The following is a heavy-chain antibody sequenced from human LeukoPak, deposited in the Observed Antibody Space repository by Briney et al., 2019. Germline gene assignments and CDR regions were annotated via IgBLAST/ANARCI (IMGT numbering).Heavy chain of an antibody. Sequence: GGSLRLSCTASGFTFGDYAMSWVRQAPGKGLEWVGFIRSETYGGTTEYAASVKGRFTISRDDSKSIAYLQMNSLKTEDTAVYYCTVNYYDSSGYYYEVAFDIWGQGTMVTVSS. CDR2: IRSETYGGTT. D-gene: IGHD3-22*01. CDR3: TVNYYDSSGYYYEVAFDI. V-gene: IGHV3-49*04. CDR1: GFTFGDYA. J-gene: IGHJ3*02.